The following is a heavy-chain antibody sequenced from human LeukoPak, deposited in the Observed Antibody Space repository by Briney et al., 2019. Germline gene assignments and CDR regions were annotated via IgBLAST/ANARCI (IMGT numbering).Heavy chain of an antibody. J-gene: IGHJ6*03. V-gene: IGHV1-18*01. Sequence: ASVKVSCKASGYTFTSYGISWVRQAPGQGLEWMGWISAYNGNTNYAQKLQGRVTMTTDTSTSTAYMELRSLRSDDAAVYYCARGRGYSYGRSDYYYYYYYMDVWGKGTTVTVSS. CDR1: GYTFTSYG. D-gene: IGHD5-18*01. CDR2: ISAYNGNT. CDR3: ARGRGYSYGRSDYYYYYYYMDV.